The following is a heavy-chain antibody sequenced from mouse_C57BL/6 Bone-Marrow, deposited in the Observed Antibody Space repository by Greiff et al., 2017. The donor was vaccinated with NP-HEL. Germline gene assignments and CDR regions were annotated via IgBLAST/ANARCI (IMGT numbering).Heavy chain of an antibody. Sequence: VQLQESGAELVRPGASVTLSCKASGYTFTDYEMHWVKQTPVPGLEWIGAIDPETGGTASNQKFKGKAILTADKSSSTAYMELRSLTSEDSAVYYCTKKVYGNYHYAMDYWGQGTSVTVSS. CDR2: IDPETGGT. D-gene: IGHD2-10*02. CDR3: TKKVYGNYHYAMDY. J-gene: IGHJ4*01. V-gene: IGHV1-15*01. CDR1: GYTFTDYE.